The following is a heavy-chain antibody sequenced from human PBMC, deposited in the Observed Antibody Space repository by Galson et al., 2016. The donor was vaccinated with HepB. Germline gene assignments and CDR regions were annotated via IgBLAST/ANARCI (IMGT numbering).Heavy chain of an antibody. V-gene: IGHV3-33*01. CDR1: GFIFSDYG. CDR2: IWSDRSNK. D-gene: IGHD7-27*01. CDR3: ARASGPFDM. Sequence: SLRLSCAASGFIFSDYGMHWVRQAPGKGLEWVAVIWSDRSNKFYSDSVKGRFTISRDNSENTLYLQMNRLRAEDTALYYCARASGPFDMWGQGTMVTVSS. J-gene: IGHJ3*02.